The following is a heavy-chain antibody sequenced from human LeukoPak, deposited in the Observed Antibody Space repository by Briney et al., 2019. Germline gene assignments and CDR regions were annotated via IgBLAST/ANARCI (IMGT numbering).Heavy chain of an antibody. D-gene: IGHD6-19*01. CDR3: AGGLKWLSFDS. CDR1: GGSISSSSYY. V-gene: IGHV4-39*07. J-gene: IGHJ4*02. CDR2: VFYSGTT. Sequence: SETLSLTCTVSGGSISSSSYYWAWIRQPPGKGLEWIGSVFYSGTTYDSPSLKSRVTISIDTSKNQFSLKLSSVTAADTAVYYCAGGLKWLSFDSWGQGTLVTVSS.